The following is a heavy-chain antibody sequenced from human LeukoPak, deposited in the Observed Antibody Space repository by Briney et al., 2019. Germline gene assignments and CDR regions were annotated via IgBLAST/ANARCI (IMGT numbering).Heavy chain of an antibody. J-gene: IGHJ4*02. CDR2: AYYSGHT. D-gene: IGHD2-15*01. Sequence: SETLSLTCTVSGGSISDNYWSWIRQPPGKGLEWIGYAYYSGHTNYNSSLKSRVTMSLDTSKSQFSLRLSSVTAADTAVYFCARHPFATPFDYWGPGTLVTASS. CDR3: ARHPFATPFDY. V-gene: IGHV4-59*08. CDR1: GGSISDNY.